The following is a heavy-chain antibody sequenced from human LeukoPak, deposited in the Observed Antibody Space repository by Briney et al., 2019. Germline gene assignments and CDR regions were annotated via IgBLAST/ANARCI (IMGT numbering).Heavy chain of an antibody. CDR3: AGTPYIRLSNQYDFWSDGTEDIGANWFDP. D-gene: IGHD3-3*01. Sequence: SETLSLTCTVSGGSISSYYWSWIRQPAGMGLEWIGRIYTSGSTNYNPSLKSRVTMSVDTSKNQFSLKLSSVTAADAAVYYCAGTPYIRLSNQYDFWSDGTEDIGANWFDPWGQGTLVTVSS. CDR2: IYTSGST. CDR1: GGSISSYY. J-gene: IGHJ5*02. V-gene: IGHV4-4*07.